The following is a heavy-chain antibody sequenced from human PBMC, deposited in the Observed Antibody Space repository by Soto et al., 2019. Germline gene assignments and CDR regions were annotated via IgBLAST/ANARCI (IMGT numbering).Heavy chain of an antibody. D-gene: IGHD2-15*01. CDR2: INAGNGNT. CDR1: GYTFTSYA. Sequence: QVQLVQSGAEVKKPGASVKVSCKASGYTFTSYAMHWVHQAPGQRLEWMGWINAGNGNTKYSQKFQGRVTITRDTSASTAYMVLSSLRSEDTAVYHCARDLHCHGGSCFFYYYYGMYVWGQGNTVTVSS. J-gene: IGHJ6*02. CDR3: ARDLHCHGGSCFFYYYYGMYV. V-gene: IGHV1-3*01.